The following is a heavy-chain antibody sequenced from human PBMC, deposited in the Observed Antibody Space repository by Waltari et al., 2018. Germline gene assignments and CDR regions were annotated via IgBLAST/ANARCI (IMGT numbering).Heavy chain of an antibody. CDR2: INHSGST. CDR3: ARRPVGYCSSTSCYYYYGMDV. Sequence: QVQLQQWGAGLLKPSETLSLTCAVYGGSFSGYYWSWIRQPPGKGLEWIGEINHSGSTNYNPSLKSRVTISVDTSKNQFSLKLSSVTAADTAVYYCARRPVGYCSSTSCYYYYGMDVWGQGTTVIVSS. D-gene: IGHD2-2*01. V-gene: IGHV4-34*01. CDR1: GGSFSGYY. J-gene: IGHJ6*02.